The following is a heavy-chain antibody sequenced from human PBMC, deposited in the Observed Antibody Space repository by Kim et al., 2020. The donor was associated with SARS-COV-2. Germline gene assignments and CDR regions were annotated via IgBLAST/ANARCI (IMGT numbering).Heavy chain of an antibody. CDR1: GFNFSFSSSW. J-gene: IGHJ4*02. Sequence: GGSLRLSCAASGFNFSFSSSWMHWVRQAPGKGLVWVSRINGDGSSTSYADSVKGRFTISRDSAKNTLYLQMNSLRAEDTAVYYCAGYNSWYAYWGQGT. D-gene: IGHD6-13*01. V-gene: IGHV3-74*01. CDR3: AGYNSWYAY. CDR2: INGDGSST.